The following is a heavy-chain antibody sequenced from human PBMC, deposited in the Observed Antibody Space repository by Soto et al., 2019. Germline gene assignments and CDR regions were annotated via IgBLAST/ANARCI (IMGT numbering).Heavy chain of an antibody. V-gene: IGHV3-53*04. CDR2: IYSGGST. CDR3: ARDSGTATVTGQPDYYYYYYMDV. CDR1: GFTVSSNY. J-gene: IGHJ6*03. D-gene: IGHD2-2*01. Sequence: GGSLRLSCAASGFTVSSNYMSWVRQAPGKGLEWVSVIYSGGSTYYADSVKGRFTISRHNSKNTLYLQMNSLRAEDTAVYYCARDSGTATVTGQPDYYYYYYMDVWGKGTTVTVSS.